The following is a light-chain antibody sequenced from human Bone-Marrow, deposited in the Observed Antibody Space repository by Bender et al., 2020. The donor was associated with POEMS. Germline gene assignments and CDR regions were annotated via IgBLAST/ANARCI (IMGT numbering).Light chain of an antibody. CDR1: SSDVGNYKL. V-gene: IGLV2-23*01. CDR3: CSYGPGVV. J-gene: IGLJ2*01. Sequence: QSALTQPASVSVSPGQSITISCTGPSSDVGNYKLVSWYQQPPGKAPKLMIYEDNKRPSGVSNRFSGSKSGNTASLTISGLQAEDEADYYCCSYGPGVVFGGGTKLTVL. CDR2: EDN.